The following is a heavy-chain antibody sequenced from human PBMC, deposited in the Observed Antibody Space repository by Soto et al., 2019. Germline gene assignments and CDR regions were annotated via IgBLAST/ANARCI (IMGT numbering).Heavy chain of an antibody. Sequence: SETLSLTCAVYGGSFSGYYWSWIRQPPGKGLEWIGEINHSGSTNYNPSLKSRVTISVDTSKNQFSLKLSSVTAADTAVYYCASRRLLWFGELSTFDYWGQGTLVTVSS. CDR2: INHSGST. J-gene: IGHJ4*02. V-gene: IGHV4-34*01. CDR3: ASRRLLWFGELSTFDY. CDR1: GGSFSGYY. D-gene: IGHD3-10*01.